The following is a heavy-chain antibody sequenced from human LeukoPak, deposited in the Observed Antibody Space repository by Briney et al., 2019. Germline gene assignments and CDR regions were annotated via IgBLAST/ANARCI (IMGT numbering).Heavy chain of an antibody. CDR1: GGSVSSGSYY. Sequence: SETLSLTCTVSGGSVSSGSYYWSWIRQPPGKGLEWIGCIYYSGSTNYNPSLKSRVTISVDTSKNQFSLKLSSVTAADTAVYYCARAPRELELPPYYYYGMDVWGQGTTVTVSS. CDR2: IYYSGST. J-gene: IGHJ6*02. V-gene: IGHV4-61*01. D-gene: IGHD1-7*01. CDR3: ARAPRELELPPYYYYGMDV.